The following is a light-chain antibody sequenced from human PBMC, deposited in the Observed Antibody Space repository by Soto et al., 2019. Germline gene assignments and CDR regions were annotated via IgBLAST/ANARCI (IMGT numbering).Light chain of an antibody. J-gene: IGKJ1*01. Sequence: PGERVTLSCRASQSVSSSYLTWYQQKPGQAPRLLIYGASTRATSIPARFSGSGSGTDFTLTISSLQPEDFAGYYXXXDYNLPWTFGQGTKVEIK. CDR1: QSVSSSY. CDR2: GAS. CDR3: XXDYNLPWT. V-gene: IGKV3D-7*01.